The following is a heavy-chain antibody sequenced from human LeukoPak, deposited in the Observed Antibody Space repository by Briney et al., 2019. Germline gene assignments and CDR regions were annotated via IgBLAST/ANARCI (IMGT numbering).Heavy chain of an antibody. V-gene: IGHV3-23*01. CDR1: GFTFSNYA. CDR2: ISGSGDNT. Sequence: GGSLRLSCAASGFTFSNYAVSWVRQPPGKGLEGVSAISGSGDNTYYADPVKGRFTISRDNSKNTLYLQMNSLRAEDTAVYYCAKDHGRLGGQGTLVSVST. D-gene: IGHD5-12*01. J-gene: IGHJ4*02. CDR3: AKDHGRL.